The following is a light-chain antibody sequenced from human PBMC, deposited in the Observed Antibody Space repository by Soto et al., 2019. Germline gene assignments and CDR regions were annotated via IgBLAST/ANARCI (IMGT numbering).Light chain of an antibody. CDR1: QSVSSSY. V-gene: IGKV3-20*01. Sequence: EIVLTQSPGTLSLSPGERATLSCRASQSVSSSYLAWYHQKPGQAPRLLIYGASSRATGIPDRFSGTGSGTDFTLTISRLEPEDFAVYYCQQYDRSPLFGQGTKLEIK. CDR2: GAS. CDR3: QQYDRSPL. J-gene: IGKJ2*01.